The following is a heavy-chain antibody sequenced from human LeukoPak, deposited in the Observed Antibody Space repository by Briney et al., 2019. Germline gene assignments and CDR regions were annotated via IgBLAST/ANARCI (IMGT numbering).Heavy chain of an antibody. J-gene: IGHJ3*02. CDR2: IIPIFGTA. V-gene: IGHV1-69*13. CDR3: ARPKLEWAFDAFDI. CDR1: GGTLSSYA. D-gene: IGHD1-1*01. Sequence: GASVKVSCKASGGTLSSYAISWVRQAPGQGLEWMGGIIPIFGTANYAQKFQGRVTITADESTSTAYMELSSLRSEDTAVYYCARPKLEWAFDAFDIWGQGTMVTVSS.